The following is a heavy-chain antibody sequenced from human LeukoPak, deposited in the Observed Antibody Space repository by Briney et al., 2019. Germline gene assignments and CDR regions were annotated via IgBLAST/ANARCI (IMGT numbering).Heavy chain of an antibody. CDR3: ARGPRDLWFGELTY. CDR2: IYYSGST. V-gene: IGHV4-59*01. Sequence: SETLSLTCTVSGGSISNYYWSWIRQPPGRGLEWIGYIYYSGSTNYNPSLKGRVTISVDTSKNLFSLKLSSVTAADTAVYYCARGPRDLWFGELTYWGQGTLVTVSS. J-gene: IGHJ4*02. D-gene: IGHD3-10*01. CDR1: GGSISNYY.